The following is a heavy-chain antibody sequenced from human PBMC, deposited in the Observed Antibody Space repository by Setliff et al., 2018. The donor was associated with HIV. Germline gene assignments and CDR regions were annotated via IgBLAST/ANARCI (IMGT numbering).Heavy chain of an antibody. CDR1: GLTFSSYS. CDR3: ASARIPTGGTSTSLDF. Sequence: GGSLRLSCAASGLTFSSYSMNWVRQAPGKGLEWVSYISSSSNTIYYADSVKGRFTISRDDSKNTVFLQLDTLRREDTAVYYCASARIPTGGTSTSLDFWGQGALVTVSS. CDR2: ISSSSNTI. D-gene: IGHD1-1*01. J-gene: IGHJ4*02. V-gene: IGHV3-48*01.